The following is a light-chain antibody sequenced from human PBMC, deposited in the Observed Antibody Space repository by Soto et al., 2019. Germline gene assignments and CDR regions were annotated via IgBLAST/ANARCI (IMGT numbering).Light chain of an antibody. J-gene: IGKJ3*01. CDR1: QSLSSSY. CDR3: QQYGSSPLFT. Sequence: EIVLTQSPGTLSLSPGEGATLSCRASQSLSSSYLAWYQQKPGQAPRLLIYGASGRATGIPDRFSGSGSGTDFTLTISRLDSEDFAVYYCQQYGSSPLFTFGPGTKVDIK. CDR2: GAS. V-gene: IGKV3-20*01.